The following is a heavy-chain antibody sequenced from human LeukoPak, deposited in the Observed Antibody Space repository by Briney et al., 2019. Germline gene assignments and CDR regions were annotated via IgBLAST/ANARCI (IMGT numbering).Heavy chain of an antibody. CDR2: IYSGGST. Sequence: YPEWSLRFSCASSGFTFISYAMTWVRQAPGKGLEWVSVIYSGGSTYYADSVKGRFTISRDNSKNTLYLQMNSLRAEDTAVYYCARRAVYWGQGTLVTVSS. V-gene: IGHV3-53*01. CDR3: ARRAVY. CDR1: GFTFISYA. D-gene: IGHD6-25*01. J-gene: IGHJ4*02.